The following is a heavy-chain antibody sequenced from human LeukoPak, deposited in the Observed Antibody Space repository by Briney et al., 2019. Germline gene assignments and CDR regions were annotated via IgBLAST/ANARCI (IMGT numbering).Heavy chain of an antibody. CDR3: ARDGSIFDNSGYYYLW. CDR1: GGTFSRSG. V-gene: IGHV1-69*13. J-gene: IGHJ4*02. Sequence: ASVKVPCKASGGTFSRSGISWVRQAPGHGLEWMGGMIPIFGTPHYAQKFQGRVTITADESTSTACMELTRLRSEDTAIYYCARDGSIFDNSGYYYLWWGRGTLVTVSS. D-gene: IGHD3-22*01. CDR2: MIPIFGTP.